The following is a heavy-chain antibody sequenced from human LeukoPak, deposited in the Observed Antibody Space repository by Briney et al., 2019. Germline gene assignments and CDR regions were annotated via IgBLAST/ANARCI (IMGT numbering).Heavy chain of an antibody. V-gene: IGHV4-61*01. CDR3: ARVYYDILTGYPNDAFDI. Sequence: PSETLSLTCTVSGGSVSSDSYYWGWIRQPPGKGLEWIGYIYYSGSTNYNPSLKSRVTISVDTSKNQFSLKLSSVTAADTVVYYCARVYYDILTGYPNDAFDIWGQGTMVTVSS. J-gene: IGHJ3*02. CDR1: GGSVSSDSYY. CDR2: IYYSGST. D-gene: IGHD3-9*01.